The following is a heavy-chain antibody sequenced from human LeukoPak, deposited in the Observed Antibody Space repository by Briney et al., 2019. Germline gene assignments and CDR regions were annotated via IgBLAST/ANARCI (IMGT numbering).Heavy chain of an antibody. V-gene: IGHV4-59*01. CDR3: ARSSSGWYGGWFDP. CDR2: IYYSGST. Sequence: PSETLSLTCTVSGGSISSYYWSWIRQPPGKGLEWIGYIYYSGSTNYNPSLKSRVTISVDTSKNQFSLKLSSVTAADTAVYYCARSSSGWYGGWFDPWGQGTLVTVSS. J-gene: IGHJ5*02. D-gene: IGHD6-19*01. CDR1: GGSISSYY.